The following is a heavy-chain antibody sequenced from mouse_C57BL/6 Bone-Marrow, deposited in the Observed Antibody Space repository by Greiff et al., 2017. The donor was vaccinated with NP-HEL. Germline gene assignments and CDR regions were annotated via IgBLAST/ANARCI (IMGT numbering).Heavy chain of an antibody. Sequence: EVQLQQSGPELVKPGASVKMSCKASGYTFTDYNMHWVKQSHGKSLEWIGYINPNNGGTSYNQKFKGKATLTVNKSSSTAYMELRSLTSEDSAVYYCARGGNLLLRYYFDYWGQGTTLTVSS. CDR3: ARGGNLLLRYYFDY. V-gene: IGHV1-22*01. CDR2: INPNNGGT. J-gene: IGHJ2*01. D-gene: IGHD1-1*01. CDR1: GYTFTDYN.